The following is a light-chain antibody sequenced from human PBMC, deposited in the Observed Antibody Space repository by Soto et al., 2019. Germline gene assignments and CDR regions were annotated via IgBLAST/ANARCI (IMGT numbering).Light chain of an antibody. CDR2: AAS. J-gene: IGKJ3*01. CDR1: QGIRNY. V-gene: IGKV1-27*01. Sequence: DIQMTQSPTSLSASVGDRVTITCRASQGIRNYIAWYQQIPGKAHKLLIYAASTLQSGVPSRFSGSGSGTDFTLTINGLQPEDVATYSCQKYSSDPVFGPGTKVEIK. CDR3: QKYSSDPV.